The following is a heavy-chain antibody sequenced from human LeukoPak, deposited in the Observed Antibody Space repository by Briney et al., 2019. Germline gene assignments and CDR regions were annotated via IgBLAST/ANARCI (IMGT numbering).Heavy chain of an antibody. V-gene: IGHV7-4-1*02. D-gene: IGHD1-26*01. J-gene: IGHJ5*02. CDR3: ARDPLGGGSYFGFWFDP. CDR1: GYTFTSYA. Sequence: GASVKVSCKASGYTFTSYAMNWVRQAPGQGLEWMGWINTNTGNPTYAQGFTGRFVFSLDTSVSTAYLQISSLKAEDTAVYYCARDPLGGGSYFGFWFDPWGQGTLVTVSS. CDR2: INTNTGNP.